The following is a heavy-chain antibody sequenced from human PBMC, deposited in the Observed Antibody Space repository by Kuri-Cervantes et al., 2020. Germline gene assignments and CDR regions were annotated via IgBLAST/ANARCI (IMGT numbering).Heavy chain of an antibody. V-gene: IGHV3-53*01. CDR2: IYSGGST. D-gene: IGHD4-17*01. Sequence: GGSLRLSCAASGFTFSSYTMNWVRQAPGKGLEWVSVIYSGGSTYYADSVKGRFTISRDNSKNTLYLQMNSLRAEDTAVYYCANPTTVTNAALLGYWGQGTLVTVSS. CDR1: GFTFSSYT. J-gene: IGHJ4*02. CDR3: ANPTTVTNAALLGY.